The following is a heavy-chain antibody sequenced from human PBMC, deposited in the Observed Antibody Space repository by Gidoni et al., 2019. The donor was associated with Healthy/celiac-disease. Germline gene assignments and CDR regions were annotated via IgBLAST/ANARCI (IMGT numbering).Heavy chain of an antibody. D-gene: IGHD3-16*01. Sequence: VQLVQSGAEVHNPGSSVKVSCKASGGTFSRYAISWVRQAPGQGIEWMGGIIHNVGTANYAQKFQGRGTITADESTSTAYMERSSLRSEDKAVYYCGRGLGTSDYGMDVWGQGTTVTVSS. CDR2: IIHNVGTA. CDR1: GGTFSRYA. CDR3: GRGLGTSDYGMDV. J-gene: IGHJ6*02. V-gene: IGHV1-69*01.